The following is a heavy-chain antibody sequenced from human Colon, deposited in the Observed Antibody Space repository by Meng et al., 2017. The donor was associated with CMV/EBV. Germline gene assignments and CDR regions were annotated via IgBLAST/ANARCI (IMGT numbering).Heavy chain of an antibody. CDR1: GLAFSDYA. CDR2: VSSSGGTT. D-gene: IGHD1-14*01. J-gene: IGHJ4*02. Sequence: RLSVAVLGLAFSDYALSWIRQAPGKGLQWVSAVSSSGGTTWFAESVKGRFTISRDNSNNTLYLQMNSLRAEDTAIYYCAKGYGKFDYWGQGTLVTVSS. V-gene: IGHV3-23*01. CDR3: AKGYGKFDY.